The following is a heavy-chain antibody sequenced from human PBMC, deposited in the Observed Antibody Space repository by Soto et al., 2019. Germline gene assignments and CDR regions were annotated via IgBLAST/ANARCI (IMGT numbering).Heavy chain of an antibody. J-gene: IGHJ5*02. V-gene: IGHV1-18*01. CDR3: ARADCSSTSCYPPYNWFDP. CDR1: GYTFTSYG. CDR2: ISAYNGNT. Sequence: QVQLVQSGAEVKKPGASVKVSCKASGYTFTSYGISWVRQAPGQGLEWMGWISAYNGNTNYAQKHQGRVTMTTDTSTSTAYMELRSLRSDDTAVYYCARADCSSTSCYPPYNWFDPWGQGTLVTVSS. D-gene: IGHD2-2*01.